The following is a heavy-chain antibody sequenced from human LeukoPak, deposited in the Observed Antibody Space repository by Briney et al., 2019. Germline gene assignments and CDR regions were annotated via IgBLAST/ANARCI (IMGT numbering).Heavy chain of an antibody. CDR3: ATEKIGDPRTGGEAVPLNWFDP. V-gene: IGHV1-2*02. D-gene: IGHD4-17*01. CDR1: GYTFTSNA. Sequence: GASVKVSCKASGYTFTSNALGWVRQAPGQGLEWMGWINPNSGGTNYAQKFQGRVTMTRDTSISTAYMELSRLRSDDTAVYYCATEKIGDPRTGGEAVPLNWFDPWGQGTLVTVSS. CDR2: INPNSGGT. J-gene: IGHJ5*02.